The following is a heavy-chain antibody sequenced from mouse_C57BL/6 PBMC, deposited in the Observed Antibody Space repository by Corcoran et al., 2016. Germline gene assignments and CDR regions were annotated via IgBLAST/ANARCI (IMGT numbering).Heavy chain of an antibody. Sequence: QVQLKQSGAELVRPGASVKLSCKASGYTFTDYYINWVQQRPGQGLEWIARIYPGSGNTYYNEKFKGKATLTAEKSSSTAYMQLSSLTSEDSAVYFCARSPITTVVATDWYFDVWGTGTTVTVSS. CDR2: IYPGSGNT. D-gene: IGHD1-1*01. J-gene: IGHJ1*03. CDR1: GYTFTDYY. V-gene: IGHV1-76*01. CDR3: ARSPITTVVATDWYFDV.